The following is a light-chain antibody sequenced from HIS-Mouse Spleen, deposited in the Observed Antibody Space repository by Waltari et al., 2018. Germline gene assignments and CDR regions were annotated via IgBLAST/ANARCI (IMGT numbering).Light chain of an antibody. Sequence: QSALTQPASVSGSPGQSITISCTGTSSDGGGYNYVSWYQQNPGKAPKLMIYEVSNRPSGVSNRFSGSKSGNTASLTISGLQAEDEADYYCSSYTSSSTHDVVFGGGTKLTVL. CDR1: SSDGGGYNY. J-gene: IGLJ2*01. V-gene: IGLV2-14*01. CDR3: SSYTSSSTHDVV. CDR2: EVS.